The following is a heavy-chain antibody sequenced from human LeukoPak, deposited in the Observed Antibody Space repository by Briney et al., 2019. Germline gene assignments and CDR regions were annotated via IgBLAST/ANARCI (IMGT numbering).Heavy chain of an antibody. Sequence: ASVKVSCKASGYTFTSYAVNWVRQAPGQGLEWMGWINTNTGNPTYAQAFTGRFVFSLDTSVSTAYLQISSLKAEDTAVYYCARLRPGGYYDSFDYWGQGTLVTVSS. CDR1: GYTFTSYA. CDR3: ARLRPGGYYDSFDY. CDR2: INTNTGNP. D-gene: IGHD3-22*01. J-gene: IGHJ4*02. V-gene: IGHV7-4-1*02.